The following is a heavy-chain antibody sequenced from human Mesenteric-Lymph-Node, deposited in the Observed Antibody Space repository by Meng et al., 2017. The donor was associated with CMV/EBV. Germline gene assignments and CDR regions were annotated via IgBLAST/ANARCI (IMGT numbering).Heavy chain of an antibody. CDR3: ARGREITMVRGIIYSFDY. V-gene: IGHV4-34*01. CDR2: INHSGST. Sequence: SGYYWGWIRQPPGKGLEWIGEINHSGSTNYNPSLKSRVTISVDTSKNQFSLKLSSVTAADTAVYYCARGREITMVRGIIYSFDYWGQGTLVTVSS. CDR1: SGYY. D-gene: IGHD3-10*01. J-gene: IGHJ4*02.